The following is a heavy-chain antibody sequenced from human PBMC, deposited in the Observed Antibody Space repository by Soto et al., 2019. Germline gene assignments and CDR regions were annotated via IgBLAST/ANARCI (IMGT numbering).Heavy chain of an antibody. D-gene: IGHD3-16*01. CDR2: ISPFNGNT. CDR3: ARDQSFDRTYYYGIDV. J-gene: IGHJ6*02. CDR1: GYPFTHYG. Sequence: QVQLVQSGGEVKKPGASVRVSCKSSGYPFTHYGITWIRQAPGQGLEWMGWISPFNGNTNYGQTLQGRVTLTTDTSTSTAFMELRSLTSDDTAVYYCARDQSFDRTYYYGIDVWGQGTTVTVSS. V-gene: IGHV1-18*01.